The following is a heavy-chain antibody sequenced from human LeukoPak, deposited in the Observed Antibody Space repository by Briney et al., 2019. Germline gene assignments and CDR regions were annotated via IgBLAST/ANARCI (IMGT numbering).Heavy chain of an antibody. V-gene: IGHV1-18*01. CDR3: ARDLSSNYLMFYYFDY. CDR1: GYTFTSYG. J-gene: IGHJ4*02. D-gene: IGHD4-11*01. Sequence: ASVKISCKASGYTFTSYGISWVRQAPGQGLEWMGWISAYNGNTNYAQKLQGRVTMTTDTSTSTAYMELRSLRSDDTAVYYCARDLSSNYLMFYYFDYWGQGTLVTVSS. CDR2: ISAYNGNT.